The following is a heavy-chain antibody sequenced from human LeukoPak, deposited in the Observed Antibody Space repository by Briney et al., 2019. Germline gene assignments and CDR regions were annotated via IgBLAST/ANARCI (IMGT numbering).Heavy chain of an antibody. CDR3: ARDHPGANFDY. J-gene: IGHJ4*02. D-gene: IGHD3-10*01. CDR1: GGSISSGNYY. Sequence: SETLSLTCTVSGGSISSGNYYWSWIRQPAGKGLEWIGRIYASGDTNYNPSLKTRVTISIDTSKNQFSLRLNSVTAADTAVYYCARDHPGANFDYWGQGTLVTVSS. CDR2: IYASGDT. V-gene: IGHV4-61*02.